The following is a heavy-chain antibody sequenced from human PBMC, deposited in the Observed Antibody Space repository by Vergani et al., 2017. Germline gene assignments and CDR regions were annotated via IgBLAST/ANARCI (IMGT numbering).Heavy chain of an antibody. CDR3: AKDAARRYSSSWTGYYVDY. V-gene: IGHV3-23*01. CDR2: ISGSGGST. J-gene: IGHJ4*02. CDR1: GFTFSSYA. D-gene: IGHD6-13*01. Sequence: EVQLLESGGGLVQPGGSLRLSCAASGFTFSSYAMSWVRQAPGKGLEWVSAISGSGGSTYYADSVKGRFTISRDNSKNTLYLQMSSLRAADTAVDYCAKDAARRYSSSWTGYYVDYWGQGTLVTVSS.